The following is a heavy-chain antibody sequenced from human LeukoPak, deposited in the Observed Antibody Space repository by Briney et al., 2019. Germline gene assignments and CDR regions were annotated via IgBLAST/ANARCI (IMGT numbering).Heavy chain of an antibody. J-gene: IGHJ5*02. CDR1: GYTFTSYD. CDR3: ARGPPHTVTTDNWFDP. V-gene: IGHV1-8*01. D-gene: IGHD4-17*01. CDR2: MNPNSGNT. Sequence: ASVKVSCKASGYTFTSYDINWVRQATGQGLEWMGWMNPNSGNTGYAQKFQGRVTMTRNTSISTAYMELSSLRSEDTAVYYCARGPPHTVTTDNWFDPWGQGTLVTVSS.